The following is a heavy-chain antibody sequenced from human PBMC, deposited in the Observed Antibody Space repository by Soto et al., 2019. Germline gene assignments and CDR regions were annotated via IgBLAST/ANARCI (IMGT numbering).Heavy chain of an antibody. D-gene: IGHD3-3*02. V-gene: IGHV1-18*01. CDR2: ISTKNGHT. CDR1: GFPFLPYD. CDR3: ARDHFPWFDP. J-gene: IGHJ5*02. Sequence: GASGKVSCKGFGFPFLPYDISLGRQAPGQGLEWMGWISTKNGHTNYSQNLQGRATMTTDTSTNTAYLELRNLRSDDTAVYFCARDHFPWFDPWGQGTLVTVSS.